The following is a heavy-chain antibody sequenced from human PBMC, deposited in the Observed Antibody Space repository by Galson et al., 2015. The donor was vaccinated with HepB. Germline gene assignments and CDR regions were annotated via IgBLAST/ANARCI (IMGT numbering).Heavy chain of an antibody. D-gene: IGHD6-19*01. J-gene: IGHJ5*02. CDR1: GFTFSGYA. CDR2: ISGSGGST. CDR3: ALSSGSPFYWFDP. V-gene: IGHV3-23*01. Sequence: SLRLSCAASGFTFSGYAMSWVRQAPGKGLEWVSTISGSGGSTYYADSVKGRFTISRDISKNTLYLQMNSLRAEDTAVYYCALSSGSPFYWFDPWGQGTLVTVSS.